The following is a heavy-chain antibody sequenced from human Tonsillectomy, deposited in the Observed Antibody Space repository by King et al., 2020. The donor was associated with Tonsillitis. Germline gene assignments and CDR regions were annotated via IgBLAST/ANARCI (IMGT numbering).Heavy chain of an antibody. CDR3: ASQPRLQPHYYYMDV. CDR1: GGSFSGYY. D-gene: IGHD2-2*01. CDR2: INHSGST. Sequence: VQLPQWGAGLLKPSETLSLTCAVYGGSFSGYYWSWIRQPPGKGLEWIGEINHSGSTNYNPSLKSRVTISVDTSKNQFSLKLSSVTAADTAVYYCASQPRLQPHYYYMDVWGKGTTVTVSS. J-gene: IGHJ6*03. V-gene: IGHV4-34*01.